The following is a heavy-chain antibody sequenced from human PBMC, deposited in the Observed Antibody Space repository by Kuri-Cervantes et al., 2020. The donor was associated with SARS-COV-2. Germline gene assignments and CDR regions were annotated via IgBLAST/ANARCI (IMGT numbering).Heavy chain of an antibody. Sequence: SLKISCAASGFTFSSYGMHWVRQAPGKGLEWVSGISWNSGSIGYADSVKGRFTISSDNANNSLYLQMNSLRAEDTALYYCAKSIFRKAWAFDYWGQGTLVTVSS. V-gene: IGHV3-9*01. CDR1: GFTFSSYG. CDR3: AKSIFRKAWAFDY. J-gene: IGHJ4*02. CDR2: ISWNSGSI. D-gene: IGHD1-14*01.